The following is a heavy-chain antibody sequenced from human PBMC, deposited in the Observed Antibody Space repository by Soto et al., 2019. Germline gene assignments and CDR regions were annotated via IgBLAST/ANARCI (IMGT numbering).Heavy chain of an antibody. CDR3: VRDGTKTLRDWFDP. CDR1: GASISGFY. J-gene: IGHJ5*02. V-gene: IGHV4-4*07. D-gene: IGHD1-1*01. Sequence: SETLSLTCTVSGASISGFYWSWIRKSAGKGLGWIGRIYATGTTDYNPSLKSRVMMSVDTSKKQFSLKMRSVTAADKAVYYCVRDGTKTLRDWFDPWGQGSSVTVSS. CDR2: IYATGTT.